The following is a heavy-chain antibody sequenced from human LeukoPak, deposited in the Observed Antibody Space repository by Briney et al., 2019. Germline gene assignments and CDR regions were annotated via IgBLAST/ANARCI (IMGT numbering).Heavy chain of an antibody. D-gene: IGHD6-13*01. V-gene: IGHV1-3*01. CDR3: AREVGIAAALDY. J-gene: IGHJ4*02. Sequence: KFQGRVTITRDTSASTAYVELSSLRSEDTAVYYCAREVGIAAALDYWGQGTLVTVSS.